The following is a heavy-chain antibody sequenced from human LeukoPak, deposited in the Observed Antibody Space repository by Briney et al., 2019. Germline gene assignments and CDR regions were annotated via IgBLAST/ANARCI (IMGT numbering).Heavy chain of an antibody. V-gene: IGHV4-34*01. CDR1: GGSFSGYY. J-gene: IGHJ4*02. CDR2: INHSGST. Sequence: SETLSLTCAVYGGSFSGYYWSWIRQPPGKGLEWIGEINHSGSTNYNPSLTSRVTISVDTSKNQFSLKLSSVTVADTAVYYCARVKRGVTVLPTDYWGQGTLVTVSS. D-gene: IGHD1-14*01. CDR3: ARVKRGVTVLPTDY.